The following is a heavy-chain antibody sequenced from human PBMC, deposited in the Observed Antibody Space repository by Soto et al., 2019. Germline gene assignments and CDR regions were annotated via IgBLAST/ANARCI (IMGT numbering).Heavy chain of an antibody. Sequence: PSETLSLTCTVSGGSISSSSYYWGWIRQPPGKGLEWIGSIYYSGSTYYNPSLKSRVTISVDTSKNQFSLKLSSVTAADTAVYYCARYTDAWLLPENPHGIFDYWGQGTLVTVSS. J-gene: IGHJ4*02. D-gene: IGHD3-22*01. CDR2: IYYSGST. CDR3: ARYTDAWLLPENPHGIFDY. CDR1: GGSISSSSYY. V-gene: IGHV4-39*01.